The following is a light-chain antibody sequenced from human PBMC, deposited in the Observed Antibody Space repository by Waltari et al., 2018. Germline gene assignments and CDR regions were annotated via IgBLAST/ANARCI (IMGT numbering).Light chain of an antibody. Sequence: EVVMTQSPATLSVSPGEGATAACRASQSVRTNVAWYQQTPGQAPSRLIYGAATRAPGIPDRFSGSGSGAEFILTISSLQSEDFAVYYCQQYNNWPPWTFGQGTKVEIK. V-gene: IGKV3-15*01. CDR1: QSVRTN. CDR2: GAA. CDR3: QQYNNWPPWT. J-gene: IGKJ1*01.